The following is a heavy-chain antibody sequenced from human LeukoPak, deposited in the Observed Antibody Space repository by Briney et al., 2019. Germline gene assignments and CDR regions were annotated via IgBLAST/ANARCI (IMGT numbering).Heavy chain of an antibody. CDR2: IYYTGNT. CDR1: GGSISSYY. D-gene: IGHD1-26*01. J-gene: IGHJ4*02. Sequence: SETLSLTCTVSGGSISSYYWSWIRQPPGKGLECIGYIYYTGNTHFTPSLKSRVTISVHTSKNQFSLNLSSVTAADTAIYYSARLGGATSPFGYWGQGTLVTVSS. CDR3: ARLGGATSPFGY. V-gene: IGHV4-59*08.